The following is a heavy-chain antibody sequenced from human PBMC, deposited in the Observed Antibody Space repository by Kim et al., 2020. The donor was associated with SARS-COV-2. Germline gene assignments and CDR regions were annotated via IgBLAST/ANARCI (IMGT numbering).Heavy chain of an antibody. J-gene: IGHJ4*01. CDR2: ISWNGGSI. CDR1: GFTFDDYA. D-gene: IGHD2-15*01. CDR3: AKDKSGETTPDYFYY. Sequence: GGSLRLSCAASGFTFDDYAMHWVRQAPGKGLEWVSGISWNGGSIDYADSVKGRFTISRDNAKNTLYLQMNSLRAEDTALYYCAKDKSGETTPDYFYYCG. V-gene: IGHV3-9*01.